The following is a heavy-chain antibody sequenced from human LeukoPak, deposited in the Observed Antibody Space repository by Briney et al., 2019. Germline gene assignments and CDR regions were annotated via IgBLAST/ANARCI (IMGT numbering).Heavy chain of an antibody. CDR1: GFTFSSNW. Sequence: GGSLRLSCATSGFTFSSNWMSWVRHVPGRGLDWVANIKPDGSAQYYAASVKGRFTVSRDNAKNTLYLQVNNLRAEDTAVYYCARGPNSNWSGLDFWGQGTLLTVSS. D-gene: IGHD6-6*01. V-gene: IGHV3-7*01. CDR2: IKPDGSAQ. CDR3: ARGPNSNWSGLDF. J-gene: IGHJ4*02.